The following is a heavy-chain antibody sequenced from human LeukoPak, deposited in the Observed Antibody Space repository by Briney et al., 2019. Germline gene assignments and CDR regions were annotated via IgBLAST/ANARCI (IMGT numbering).Heavy chain of an antibody. CDR3: ARDGTGYSSSWDLDY. J-gene: IGHJ4*02. D-gene: IGHD6-13*01. CDR1: GFTFSSYW. CDR2: INSDGSST. V-gene: IGHV3-74*01. Sequence: GGSLRLSCAASGFTFSSYWMHWVRQAPGKGLVWVSRINSDGSSTSYADFVKGRFTISRDNAKNTLYLQMNSLRAEDTAVYYCARDGTGYSSSWDLDYWGQGTLVTVSS.